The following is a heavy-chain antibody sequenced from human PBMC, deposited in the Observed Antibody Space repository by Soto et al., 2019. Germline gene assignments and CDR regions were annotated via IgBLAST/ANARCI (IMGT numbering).Heavy chain of an antibody. CDR2: IYYNGST. D-gene: IGHD3-3*01. CDR1: GGSISGFY. J-gene: IGHJ5*02. V-gene: IGHV4-59*01. CDR3: ARTYYDFWSGYWRWFDP. Sequence: SETLSLTCTVSGGSISGFYWSWIRQPPGMGLEWIGYIYYNGSTNYNPSLKSRVTISVDTSKNQFSLKLSSVTAADTAVYYCARTYYDFWSGYWRWFDPWGQGTLVTVSS.